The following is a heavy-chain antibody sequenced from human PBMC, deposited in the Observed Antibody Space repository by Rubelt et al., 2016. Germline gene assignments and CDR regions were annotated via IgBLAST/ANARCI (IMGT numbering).Heavy chain of an antibody. D-gene: IGHD6-6*01. Sequence: QVQLQQWGAGLLKPSETLSLTCAVYGGSFSGYYWSWIRQPPGKGLEWIGEINHSGSTNYNPSLKILVTISVDTSKNQFALKLSSVTAADTAVYYCARGRGSSSAEDYWGQGTLVTVSS. CDR1: GGSFSGYY. V-gene: IGHV4-34*01. J-gene: IGHJ4*02. CDR2: INHSGST. CDR3: ARGRGSSSAEDY.